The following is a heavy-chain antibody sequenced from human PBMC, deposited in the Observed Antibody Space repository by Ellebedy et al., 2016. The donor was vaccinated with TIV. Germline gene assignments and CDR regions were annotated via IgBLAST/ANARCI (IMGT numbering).Heavy chain of an antibody. CDR3: ARDQWLGRAYYFDS. CDR2: IKQDGSEK. V-gene: IGHV3-7*01. D-gene: IGHD6-19*01. Sequence: GESLKISCAASGFTFSNYWMSWVRQAPGKGLEWVANIKQDGSEKYYVDSVKGRFSISRDNAKNSLYVQMNSLRDEDTAVYYCARDQWLGRAYYFDSWGQGTLLIVSS. CDR1: GFTFSNYW. J-gene: IGHJ4*02.